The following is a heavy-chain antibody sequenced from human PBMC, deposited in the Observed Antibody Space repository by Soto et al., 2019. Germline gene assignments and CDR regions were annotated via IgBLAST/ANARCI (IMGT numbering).Heavy chain of an antibody. CDR3: VIHRSGVDY. D-gene: IGHD2-15*01. Sequence: QVHLVQSGAEVKKPGASVRVSCKASGYSFTGYSMHWVRQAPGQGLAWRGWINPNNGGTNYAQRFRGWVTMTRDTSVSTAYMDLNRLKSDETAVYYFVIHRSGVDYWGQGTLVTVAS. V-gene: IGHV1-2*04. CDR2: INPNNGGT. CDR1: GYSFTGYS. J-gene: IGHJ4*02.